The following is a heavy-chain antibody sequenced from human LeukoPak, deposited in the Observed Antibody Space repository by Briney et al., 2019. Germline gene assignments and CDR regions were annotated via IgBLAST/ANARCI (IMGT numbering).Heavy chain of an antibody. CDR3: AKDIGSAWSFDY. V-gene: IGHV3-43*02. CDR2: IKENGDTT. D-gene: IGHD6-19*01. Sequence: PGGSLRLSCAASGFTFHNYAMHWVRQAPGKGLEWVSLIKENGDTTYSADSVKGRFTISRDNTKNSLYLQINSLRTEDTALYYCAKDIGSAWSFDYWGQGTLVTVSA. CDR1: GFTFHNYA. J-gene: IGHJ4*02.